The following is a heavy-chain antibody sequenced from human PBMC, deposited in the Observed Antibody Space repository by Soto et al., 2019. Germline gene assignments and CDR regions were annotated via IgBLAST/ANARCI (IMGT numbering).Heavy chain of an antibody. J-gene: IGHJ4*02. D-gene: IGHD6-13*01. CDR1: GGSISSYY. Sequence: SETLSLTCTVSGGSISSYYWTWIRQPPGKGLEWIGYVYNSGSTNYNPSLKSRVTISEXXXXXXFXLXVXXXTAAXTAVYYCARYRREAVAGYTLDNWGQGILVTVSS. CDR2: VYNSGST. CDR3: ARYRREAVAGYTLDN. V-gene: IGHV4-59*01.